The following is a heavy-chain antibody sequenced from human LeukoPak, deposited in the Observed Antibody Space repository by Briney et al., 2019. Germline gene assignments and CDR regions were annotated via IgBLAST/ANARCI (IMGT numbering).Heavy chain of an antibody. CDR2: ISGSGGTT. CDR1: GFTFSSYA. V-gene: IGHV3-23*01. D-gene: IGHD6-19*01. J-gene: IGHJ4*02. CDR3: TKDLMTGFSSGWYLAY. Sequence: GGSLRLSCAASGFTFSSYAMSWVRQAPGKGLEWVSAISGSGGTTYYADSVKGRFTISRDNSKNTLYLQMNSLRPDDSALYYCTKDLMTGFSSGWYLAYWGQGTLVTVSS.